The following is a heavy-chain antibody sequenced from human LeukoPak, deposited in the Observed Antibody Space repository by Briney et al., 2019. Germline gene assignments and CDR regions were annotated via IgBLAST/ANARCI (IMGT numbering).Heavy chain of an antibody. J-gene: IGHJ4*02. Sequence: ASVKVSCKASGYTFTGYYMHWVRQAPGQGLEWMGWINPNSGGTNYAQKFQGRVTVTRDTSISTAYMELSRLRSDDTAVYYCARDTPHYCSSTSCPFDYWGQGTLVTVSS. D-gene: IGHD2-2*01. V-gene: IGHV1-2*02. CDR2: INPNSGGT. CDR1: GYTFTGYY. CDR3: ARDTPHYCSSTSCPFDY.